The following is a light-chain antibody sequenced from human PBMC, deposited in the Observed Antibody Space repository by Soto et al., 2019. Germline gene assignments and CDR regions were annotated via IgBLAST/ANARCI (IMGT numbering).Light chain of an antibody. CDR2: GNN. J-gene: IGLJ1*01. Sequence: QSVLTQPPSASGTPGQTITISCSGGSSNIGINTVSWYEHLPGTAPRLLIYGNNQRPSGVPGRFSGSKSGTSASLAISGLQSEDEAHYYCATWDDSLDVHVFGTGTKLTVL. CDR3: ATWDDSLDVHV. CDR1: SSNIGINT. V-gene: IGLV1-44*01.